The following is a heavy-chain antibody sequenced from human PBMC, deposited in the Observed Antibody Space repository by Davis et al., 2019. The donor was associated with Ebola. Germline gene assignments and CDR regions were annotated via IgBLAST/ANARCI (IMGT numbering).Heavy chain of an antibody. D-gene: IGHD2-2*02. J-gene: IGHJ6*02. CDR1: GGSFSGYY. CDR2: INHSGST. Sequence: MPSETLSLTCAVSGGSFSGYYWRWIRQPPGTGLEWIGEINHSGSTNYNPSLKSRVTISVDTSKNQFSLKLRSVTAADTAVYYCARGGYCSSTSCYTVFSYYYYGMDVWGQGTTVTVSS. V-gene: IGHV4-34*01. CDR3: ARGGYCSSTSCYTVFSYYYYGMDV.